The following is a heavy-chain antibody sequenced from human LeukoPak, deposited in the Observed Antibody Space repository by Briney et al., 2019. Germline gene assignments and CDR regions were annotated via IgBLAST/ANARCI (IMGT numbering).Heavy chain of an antibody. V-gene: IGHV4-39*01. Sequence: SETLSLTCTVSGGSISSSTYYWGWIRQPPGKGLEWIGTIYYRGSTYYNPSLKSRVTISVDTSKNQFSLKLTSVTAADTTVYYCARLGRTYYDFWSGPWGQGTLVTVSS. D-gene: IGHD3-3*01. CDR3: ARLGRTYYDFWSGP. CDR2: IYYRGST. CDR1: GGSISSSTYY. J-gene: IGHJ5*02.